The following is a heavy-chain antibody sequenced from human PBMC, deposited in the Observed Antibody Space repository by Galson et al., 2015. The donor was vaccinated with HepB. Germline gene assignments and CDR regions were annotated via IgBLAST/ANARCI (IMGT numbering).Heavy chain of an antibody. V-gene: IGHV3-33*01. J-gene: IGHJ6*03. CDR1: GFTFSSYG. CDR3: ARSAYLGQSGYYYYYMDV. CDR2: IRYDGSNK. D-gene: IGHD2-21*01. Sequence: SLRLSCAASGFTFSSYGMHWVRQAPGKGLEWVAFIRYDGSNKYYADSVKGRFTISRDNSKNTLYLQMNSLRAEDTAVYYCARSAYLGQSGYYYYYMDVWGKGTTVTVSS.